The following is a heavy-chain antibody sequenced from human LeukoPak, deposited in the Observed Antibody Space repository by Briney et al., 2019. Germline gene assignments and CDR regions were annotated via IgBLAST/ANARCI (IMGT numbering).Heavy chain of an antibody. CDR3: ARGRGAANDAFDI. CDR1: GFTVSSDY. V-gene: IGHV3-53*04. D-gene: IGHD3-10*01. CDR2: IYSSSIT. Sequence: GGSLRLSCAASGFTVSSDYMSWVRQAPGKGLEWVSVIYSSSITSYADSVKGRFTISRHNSKNTLYLQMNSLRADDTAVYYCARGRGAANDAFDIGGQGTMVTVSS. J-gene: IGHJ3*02.